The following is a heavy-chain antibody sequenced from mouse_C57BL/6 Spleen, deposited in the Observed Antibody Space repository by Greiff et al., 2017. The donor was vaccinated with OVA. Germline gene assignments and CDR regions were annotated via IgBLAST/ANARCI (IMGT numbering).Heavy chain of an antibody. V-gene: IGHV1-69*01. CDR1: GYTFTSYW. Sequence: QVQLQQPGAELVMPGASVKLSCKASGYTFTSYWMHWVKQRPGQGLEWIGEIDPSDSYTNYNQKFKGKSTLTVDKSSSTAYMQLSSLTSEDSAVYYGARRSYYGSSWYFDVWGTGTTVTVSS. J-gene: IGHJ1*03. CDR2: IDPSDSYT. CDR3: ARRSYYGSSWYFDV. D-gene: IGHD1-1*01.